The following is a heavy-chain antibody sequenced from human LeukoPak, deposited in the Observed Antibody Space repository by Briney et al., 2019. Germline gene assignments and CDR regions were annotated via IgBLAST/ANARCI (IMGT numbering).Heavy chain of an antibody. Sequence: GGSLGLSCAASGFTFSSNAMSWVRQGPGKGLEWVSAISGSGGSTYYADSVKGRFTISTDKSKNTLYLQMNSPRAEDTAVYYCAKLLRGTVVPYFDYWGQGTLVTVSS. D-gene: IGHD3-10*01. J-gene: IGHJ4*02. V-gene: IGHV3-23*01. CDR3: AKLLRGTVVPYFDY. CDR2: ISGSGGST. CDR1: GFTFSSNA.